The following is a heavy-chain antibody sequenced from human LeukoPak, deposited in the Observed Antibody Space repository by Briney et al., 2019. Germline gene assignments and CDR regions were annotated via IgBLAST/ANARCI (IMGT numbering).Heavy chain of an antibody. J-gene: IGHJ4*02. D-gene: IGHD6-13*01. CDR2: ISAYNGNT. Sequence: ASVKVSCKASGYTFTSYGISWVRQAPGQGLEWMGWISAYNGNTNYAQKLQGRVTMTTDTSTSTAYMELRSLRSDDTAVYYCARDSLRLRSSSWYGYWGQGTLVTVSS. CDR1: GYTFTSYG. V-gene: IGHV1-18*01. CDR3: ARDSLRLRSSSWYGY.